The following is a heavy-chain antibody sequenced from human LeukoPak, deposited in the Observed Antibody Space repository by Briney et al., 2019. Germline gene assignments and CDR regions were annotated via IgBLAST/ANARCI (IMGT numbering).Heavy chain of an antibody. J-gene: IGHJ6*03. D-gene: IGHD5-18*01. CDR3: ARVHGYSYGSYYYYYMDV. CDR1: GGSISSSSYY. V-gene: IGHV4-39*06. Sequence: SKTLSLTCTVSGGSISSSSYYWGWIRQPPGKGLEWIGSIYYSGGTYYNPSLKSRVTISVDTSKNQFTLKLSSVTAADTAVYYCARVHGYSYGSYYYYYMDVWGKGTTVTVSS. CDR2: IYYSGGT.